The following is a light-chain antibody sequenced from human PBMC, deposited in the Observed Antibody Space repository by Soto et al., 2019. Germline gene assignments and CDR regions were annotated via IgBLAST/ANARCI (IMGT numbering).Light chain of an antibody. CDR1: SSDVGAHNF. V-gene: IGLV2-14*03. J-gene: IGLJ1*01. CDR2: NVS. CDR3: TSSTSRGTYV. Sequence: QSVLTQPASVSGSPGQSITISCTGTSSDVGAHNFVSWCRQHPGKAPKLIIYNVSDRPSGVSNRFSGSKSANTASLTISGLQAEVEADYYCTSSTSRGTYVFGTGTKV.